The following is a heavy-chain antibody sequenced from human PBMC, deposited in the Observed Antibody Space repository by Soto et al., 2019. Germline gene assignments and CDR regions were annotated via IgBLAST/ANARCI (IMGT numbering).Heavy chain of an antibody. CDR2: ISSDGINT. J-gene: IGHJ4*02. CDR3: ARDPAWLQLWSVDS. Sequence: QVHLVESGGGVVQPGRSLRLSCAASGFTFSTYAIHWIRQAPGKGLEWVAVISSDGINTYYADSVKGRFTVSRDNSKKTLYLQMNSLKVEDTAVYYCARDPAWLQLWSVDSWGQGTLVTVSS. V-gene: IGHV3-30*14. D-gene: IGHD5-18*01. CDR1: GFTFSTYA.